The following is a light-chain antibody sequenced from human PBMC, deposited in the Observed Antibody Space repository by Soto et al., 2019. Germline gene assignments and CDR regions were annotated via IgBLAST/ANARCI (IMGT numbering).Light chain of an antibody. CDR3: SSDTGSSTQV. CDR2: DGS. CDR1: SSDVGGYNY. J-gene: IGLJ1*01. V-gene: IGLV2-14*01. Sequence: QSALTQPASVSGSPGQSITISCTGTSSDVGGYNYVSWYQQHPGKAPKLMIYDGSNRPSGVSNRFSGSKSGNTASLTISGLQAEDEADYYCSSDTGSSTQVFGTGTKVTVL.